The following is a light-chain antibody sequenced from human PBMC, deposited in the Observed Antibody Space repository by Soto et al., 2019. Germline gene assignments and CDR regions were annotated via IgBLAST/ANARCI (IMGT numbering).Light chain of an antibody. CDR1: QSVSSN. J-gene: IGKJ4*01. V-gene: IGKV3-15*01. CDR3: QQYNKWPLT. Sequence: IVMTQSPATLSVSPGERATLSCRASQSVSSNLAWYQQKPGQAPRLLIYGASTRATDIPARFSGSGSGTEFTLTITSLQSEDFAVYYCQQYNKWPLTFGGGTKVEIK. CDR2: GAS.